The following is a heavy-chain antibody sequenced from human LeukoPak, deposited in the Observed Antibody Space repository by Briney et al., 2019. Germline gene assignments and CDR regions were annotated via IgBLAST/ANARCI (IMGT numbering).Heavy chain of an antibody. CDR3: ASSYYYDSSGYRLGNAFDI. J-gene: IGHJ3*02. CDR1: GGSISSGSYY. D-gene: IGHD3-22*01. CDR2: IYTSGST. V-gene: IGHV4-61*02. Sequence: SETLSLTCTVSGGSISSGSYYWSWIRQPAGKGLKWIGRIYTSGSTNYNPSLKSRVTISVDTSKNQFSLKLSSVTAADTAVYYCASSYYYDSSGYRLGNAFDIWGQGTMVTVSS.